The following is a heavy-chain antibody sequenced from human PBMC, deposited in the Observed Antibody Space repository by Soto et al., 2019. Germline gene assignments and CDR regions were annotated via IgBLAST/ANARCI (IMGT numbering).Heavy chain of an antibody. Sequence: SETLSLTCTVSGGSISTSSHYWGWIRQPPGRGLERIGSIHYSGSTHYNPSLKSRVTISVDTSKNQFSLKLSSVTAADTAVYYCARRYGSAFDFWGQGTMVTVSS. CDR2: IHYSGST. J-gene: IGHJ3*01. CDR3: ARRYGSAFDF. V-gene: IGHV4-39*07. D-gene: IGHD3-10*01. CDR1: GGSISTSSHY.